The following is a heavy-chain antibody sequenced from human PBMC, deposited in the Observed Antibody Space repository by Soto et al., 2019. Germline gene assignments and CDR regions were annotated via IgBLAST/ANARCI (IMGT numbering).Heavy chain of an antibody. Sequence: SGPTLVNPTETLTLTCAVSGFSLSNARMGVSWIRQPPGKALEWLAHIFSDDEKSYTISLKSRLTISKDTSKSQVVLTMTNMDPVDTATYYCAKANFHPSGWFDPWGQGTLGTVSS. CDR2: IFSDDEK. CDR1: GFSLSNARMG. V-gene: IGHV2-26*01. CDR3: AKANFHPSGWFDP. D-gene: IGHD1-7*01. J-gene: IGHJ5*02.